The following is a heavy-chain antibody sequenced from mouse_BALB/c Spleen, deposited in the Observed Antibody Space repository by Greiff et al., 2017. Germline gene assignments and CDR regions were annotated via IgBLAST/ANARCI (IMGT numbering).Heavy chain of an antibody. J-gene: IGHJ3*01. V-gene: IGHV3-2*02. CDR3: ARNYGYSFAY. CDR2: ISYSGST. CDR1: GYSITSDYA. D-gene: IGHD1-2*01. Sequence: EVKLEESGPGLVKPSQSLSLTCTVTGYSITSDYAWNWIRQFPGNKLEWMGYISYSGSTSYNPSLKSRISITRDTSKNQFFLQLNSVTTEDTATYYCARNYGYSFAYWGQGTLVTVSA.